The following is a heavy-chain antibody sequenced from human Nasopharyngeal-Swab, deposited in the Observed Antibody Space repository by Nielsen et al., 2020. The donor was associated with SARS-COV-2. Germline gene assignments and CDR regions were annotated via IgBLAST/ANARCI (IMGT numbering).Heavy chain of an antibody. V-gene: IGHV3-23*01. D-gene: IGHD2-15*01. CDR1: GFTFSSYA. CDR2: ISGSGGST. Sequence: GGSLRLSCAASGFTFSSYAMSWVRQAPGKGLEWVSAISGSGGSTYYADSVKGRFTISRDNSKNTLYLQMNSLRAEDTAVYYCAKICGGSGGSCSLDYWGQGTRVTVSS. CDR3: AKICGGSGGSCSLDY. J-gene: IGHJ4*02.